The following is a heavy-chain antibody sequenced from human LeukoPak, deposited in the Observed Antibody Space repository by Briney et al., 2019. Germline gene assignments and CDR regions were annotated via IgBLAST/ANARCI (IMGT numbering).Heavy chain of an antibody. CDR3: ARGQVGRKYYFDY. Sequence: PGASVKVSCKASGGTFSSYAISWVRQAPGQGLEWMGGIIPIFGTANYAQKFQGRVTITTDESTSTAYMELSSLRSEDTAVYYCARGQVGRKYYFDYWGQGTLVTVSS. CDR2: IIPIFGTA. CDR1: GGTFSSYA. J-gene: IGHJ4*02. V-gene: IGHV1-69*05. D-gene: IGHD1-26*01.